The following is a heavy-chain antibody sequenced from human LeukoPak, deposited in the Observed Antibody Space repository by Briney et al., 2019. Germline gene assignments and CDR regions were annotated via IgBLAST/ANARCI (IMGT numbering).Heavy chain of an antibody. CDR1: GYTFTDYY. CDR3: ARNKEGKSLDY. V-gene: IGHV1-2*02. J-gene: IGHJ4*02. Sequence: ASVKVSCKASGYTFTDYYIHWVRQAPGQGLEWMAWMNPNSGGTSYAQKFQGRVTMTRDTPISTAYMELSRLRFDDTAVYYCARNKEGKSLDYWGRGTLVTVSS. CDR2: MNPNSGGT.